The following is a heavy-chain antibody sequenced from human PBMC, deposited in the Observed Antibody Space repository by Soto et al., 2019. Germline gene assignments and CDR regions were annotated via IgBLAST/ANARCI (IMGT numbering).Heavy chain of an antibody. Sequence: PVGSLRLSCAASGFTFSDYYMSWIRQAPGKGLEWVSYISSGGTTIYYADSVKGRFTISRDNAKNSLFLQMNSLRAEDTAVYYCARDTYGDYVYGYYGMDVWGQGTTVTVSS. CDR3: ARDTYGDYVYGYYGMDV. J-gene: IGHJ6*02. V-gene: IGHV3-11*01. CDR1: GFTFSDYY. D-gene: IGHD4-17*01. CDR2: ISSGGTTI.